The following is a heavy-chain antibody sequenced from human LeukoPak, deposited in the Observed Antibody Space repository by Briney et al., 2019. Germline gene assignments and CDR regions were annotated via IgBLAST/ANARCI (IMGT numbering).Heavy chain of an antibody. CDR3: ARPPTRGGGPLEIVADY. V-gene: IGHV5-51*01. CDR1: GYSFTSYW. Sequence: AESLKISCKGSGYSFTSYWIGGVRQMPGKGLEWRGIIYPGDSDTRYSPSFQGQATISADKSISTAYLQWSSLKASDTAIYYCARPPTRGGGPLEIVADYWGKGTLVTVSS. J-gene: IGHJ4*02. D-gene: IGHD2-21*01. CDR2: IYPGDSDT.